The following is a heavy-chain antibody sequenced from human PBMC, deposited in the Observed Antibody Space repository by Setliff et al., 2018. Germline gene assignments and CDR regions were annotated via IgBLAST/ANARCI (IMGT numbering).Heavy chain of an antibody. Sequence: SETLSLTCTVSGASITNINYYWGLIRQPPGKGREWIGSIFYSGRTFYNPSRKSRVTISVDTSKNQFSLKLSSVTAADTAVYYCARVRVVYYMDVWGKGTTVTVS. V-gene: IGHV4-39*07. CDR1: GASITNINYY. D-gene: IGHD2-15*01. J-gene: IGHJ6*03. CDR2: IFYSGRT. CDR3: ARVRVVYYMDV.